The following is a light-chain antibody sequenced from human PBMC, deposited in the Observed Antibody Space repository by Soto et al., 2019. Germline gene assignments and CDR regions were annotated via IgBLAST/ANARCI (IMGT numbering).Light chain of an antibody. Sequence: QLVLTQSPSASASLGASVKLTCTLSSGHSSYAIAWHQQQPEKGPRYLMKLNSDGSHSKGDGIPDRFSGSSSGAERCLTISSLQSEDEADYYCQTWGTGIHVFGGGTQLTVL. V-gene: IGLV4-69*01. CDR2: LNSDGSH. CDR1: SGHSSYA. CDR3: QTWGTGIHV. J-gene: IGLJ7*01.